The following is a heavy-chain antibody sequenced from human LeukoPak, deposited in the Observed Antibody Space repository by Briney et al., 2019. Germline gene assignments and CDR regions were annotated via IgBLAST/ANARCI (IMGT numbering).Heavy chain of an antibody. CDR1: GYTFTTYD. CDR3: ARVSSSSWYAAIDY. Sequence: ASVKVSCKASGYTFTTYDISWVRQAPGQGLEWMGWISTYSGATNYVQNLQGRVTMTTDTSTTTAYMELRSLRADDTAVYYCARVSSSSWYAAIDYWGQGTLVTVSS. D-gene: IGHD6-13*01. CDR2: ISTYSGAT. J-gene: IGHJ4*02. V-gene: IGHV1-18*01.